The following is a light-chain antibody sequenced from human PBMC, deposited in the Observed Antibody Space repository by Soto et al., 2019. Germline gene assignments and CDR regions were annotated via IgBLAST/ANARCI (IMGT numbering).Light chain of an antibody. J-gene: IGKJ1*01. CDR1: QSVSSSY. V-gene: IGKV3-20*01. CDR2: GAS. CDR3: QLRRT. Sequence: ESVLTQSQGTLSFSPGERATLSCRASQSVSSSYLAWYQQKPGQAPRLLIYGASSRATGIPDRFSGSGSGTDFTLTISRLEPEDFAVYYCQLRRTFGQGTKVDIK.